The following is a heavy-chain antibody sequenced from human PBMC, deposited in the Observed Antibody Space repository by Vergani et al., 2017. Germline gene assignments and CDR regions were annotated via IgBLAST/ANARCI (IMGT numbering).Heavy chain of an antibody. J-gene: IGHJ4*02. CDR3: VRDRGRCAGGRCSAESCDY. V-gene: IGHV3-30*15. CDR1: GFALNRHA. D-gene: IGHD4/OR15-4a*01. CDR2: ISLDGTNE. Sequence: VQLVESGGGVVQHGTSLRLSCVVSGFALNRHAMYWVRQAPGKGLEWVVGISLDGTNEYYPELVKGRFTISRDIAKNTLDLQVRSLRLEDTGVYHCVRDRGRCAGGRCSAESCDYWGQGTPVTVSS.